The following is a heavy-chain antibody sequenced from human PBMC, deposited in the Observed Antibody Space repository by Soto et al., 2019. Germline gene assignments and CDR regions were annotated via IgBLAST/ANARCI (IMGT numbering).Heavy chain of an antibody. CDR1: GFTFSSYA. CDR2: ISGSGGST. J-gene: IGHJ1*01. D-gene: IGHD6-6*01. Sequence: EVQLLESGGGLVQPGGSLRLSCAASGFTFSSYAMSWVRQAPGKGLEWVSAISGSGGSTYYADSVKGRFTISRDNSKNTLYLQMNSLRAEDTAVYYCATSPFLYLRPPSSSAEYFQHWGQGTLVTVSS. CDR3: ATSPFLYLRPPSSSAEYFQH. V-gene: IGHV3-23*01.